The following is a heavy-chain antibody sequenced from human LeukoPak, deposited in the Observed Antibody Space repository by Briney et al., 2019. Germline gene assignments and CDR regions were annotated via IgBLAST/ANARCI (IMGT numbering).Heavy chain of an antibody. Sequence: PGGSLRLSCATSGFTFVDYWMYWVRQVPGKGLEWVARINQYGSTVTYADSVEGRFSILRDNTNNILHLEMRSLRFEDTAIYYCAREVASFAPGLLYWGRGVLVTVSS. V-gene: IGHV3-74*01. D-gene: IGHD2-21*01. CDR1: GFTFVDYW. J-gene: IGHJ4*02. CDR2: INQYGSTV. CDR3: AREVASFAPGLLY.